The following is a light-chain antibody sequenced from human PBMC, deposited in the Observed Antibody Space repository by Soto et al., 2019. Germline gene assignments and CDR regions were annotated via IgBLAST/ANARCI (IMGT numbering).Light chain of an antibody. Sequence: EVILTQSPATLSLSPGERATLSCRASQSVFNYLAWYQQKPGQAPRLLIDDASNRATGVPARFSGSGSGTDFTLTISSLEPEDFAVYYCQQRRNWPLTLAEGPRWRSN. J-gene: IGKJ4*01. CDR2: DAS. CDR3: QQRRNWPLT. CDR1: QSVFNY. V-gene: IGKV3-11*01.